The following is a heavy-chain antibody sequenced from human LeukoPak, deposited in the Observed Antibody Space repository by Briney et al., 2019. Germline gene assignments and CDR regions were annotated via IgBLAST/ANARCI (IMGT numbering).Heavy chain of an antibody. D-gene: IGHD3-10*01. J-gene: IGHJ4*02. CDR2: ISYDGSNK. CDR1: GFTFSSYA. V-gene: IGHV3-30*04. Sequence: PGGSLRLYCAASGFTFSSYAMHWLRQAPGKRLEWVAVISYDGSNKYYADSVKGRFTISRDNSKNTLYLQMNSLRAEDTAVYYCAWEVRGAHPRQFDYWGQGTLVTVSS. CDR3: AWEVRGAHPRQFDY.